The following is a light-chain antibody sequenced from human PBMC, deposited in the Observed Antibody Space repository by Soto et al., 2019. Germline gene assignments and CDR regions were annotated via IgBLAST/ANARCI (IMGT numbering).Light chain of an antibody. CDR3: QQTYTTPRT. J-gene: IGKJ1*01. Sequence: DIQMTQSPSSLPASVGDSVTITCRASQTINKYLSWYQHKAGQAPKLLIYGASSLYTGVPVRFGGSGAGTFFTLTISSLQPEDFATYYCQQTYTTPRTFGRGTTVEIK. CDR1: QTINKY. V-gene: IGKV1-39*01. CDR2: GAS.